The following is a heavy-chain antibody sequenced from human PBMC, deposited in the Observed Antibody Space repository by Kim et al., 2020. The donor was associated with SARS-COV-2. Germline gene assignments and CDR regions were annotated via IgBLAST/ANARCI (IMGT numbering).Heavy chain of an antibody. V-gene: IGHV3-15*01. D-gene: IGHD2-21*01. CDR1: RSTFSNYC. J-gene: IGHJ2*01. CDR3: TSFRACRPSGVAF. Sequence: GGSLRLSCAVSRSTFSNYCLSWVRQAPGKGLEWVGHIRSKIVGGTIEYAAPVKGRFTISRDDSKNIPYLQMNSLQTEDTAVYYCTSFRACRPSGVAFWG. CDR2: IRSKIVGGTI.